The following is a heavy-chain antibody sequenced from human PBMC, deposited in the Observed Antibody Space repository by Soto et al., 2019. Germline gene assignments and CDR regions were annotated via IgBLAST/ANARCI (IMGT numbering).Heavy chain of an antibody. D-gene: IGHD1-26*01. V-gene: IGHV4-59*08. CDR2: IHYSGST. Sequence: SETLSLTCTVSGGSISSYYWSWIRQPPGKGLEWIGYIHYSGSTNYNPSLKSRVTMSLDTSKNQFSLKLSSVTAADTAVYYCARYGGTYYVYWGQGTLVTVSS. J-gene: IGHJ4*02. CDR1: GGSISSYY. CDR3: ARYGGTYYVY.